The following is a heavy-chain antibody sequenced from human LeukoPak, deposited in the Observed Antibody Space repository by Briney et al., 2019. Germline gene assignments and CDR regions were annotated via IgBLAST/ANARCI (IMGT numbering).Heavy chain of an antibody. CDR2: ISLDLTER. CDR1: GFTFSSYW. Sequence: PGGSLRLSCAASGFTFSSYWMSWVRQAPGKGLEWVAVISLDLTERYYADSVYADSVKGRFTISRDNSKNTLYLQMNSLRVEDTAIYYCARDDGSVGYNYGFTWGRGTLVTVSS. V-gene: IGHV3-30*03. D-gene: IGHD5-18*01. J-gene: IGHJ4*02. CDR3: ARDDGSVGYNYGFT.